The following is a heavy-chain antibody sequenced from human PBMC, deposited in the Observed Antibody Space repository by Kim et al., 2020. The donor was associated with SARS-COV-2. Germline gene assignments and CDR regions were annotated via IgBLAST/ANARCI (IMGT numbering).Heavy chain of an antibody. CDR3: ASALGATTGS. CDR1: GFTFSSFW. D-gene: IGHD1-26*01. V-gene: IGHV3-7*01. Sequence: GGSLRLSCAASGFTFSSFWITWVRQAPGKGLEWVANIKHDGIDKYYVDSVKGRFTISRDNAKNSVFLQMNSLRDEDTAVYYCASALGATTGSWGQGTLVT. J-gene: IGHJ5*02. CDR2: IKHDGIDK.